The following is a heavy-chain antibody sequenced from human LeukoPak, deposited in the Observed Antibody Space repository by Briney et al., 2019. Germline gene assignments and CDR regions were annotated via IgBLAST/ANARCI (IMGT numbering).Heavy chain of an antibody. D-gene: IGHD2-15*01. Sequence: GGSLRLSCAASGFTFSSYAMSWVRQAPGKGLEWVSAISGSGGSTYYADSVKGRFTISRDNAKNSLYLQMNSLRAEDTAVYYCGRYCSGGSCYLDAFDIWGQGTMVTVSS. CDR3: GRYCSGGSCYLDAFDI. J-gene: IGHJ3*02. CDR1: GFTFSSYA. CDR2: ISGSGGST. V-gene: IGHV3-23*01.